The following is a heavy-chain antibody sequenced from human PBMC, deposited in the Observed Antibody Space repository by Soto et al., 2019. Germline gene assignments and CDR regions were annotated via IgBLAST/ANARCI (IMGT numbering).Heavy chain of an antibody. J-gene: IGHJ3*02. Sequence: EVQLVESGGGLVQPGGSLRLSCAASGFTFSRYWMNWVLQAPGKGLEWVANIKQDGTEKNYVDSVKGRFTISRDNARNSLYLQMDSLRAEDTAVYFCARGDTPMITGMDSFDIWGQVTMVTVSS. D-gene: IGHD5-18*01. CDR1: GFTFSRYW. CDR2: IKQDGTEK. CDR3: ARGDTPMITGMDSFDI. V-gene: IGHV3-7*01.